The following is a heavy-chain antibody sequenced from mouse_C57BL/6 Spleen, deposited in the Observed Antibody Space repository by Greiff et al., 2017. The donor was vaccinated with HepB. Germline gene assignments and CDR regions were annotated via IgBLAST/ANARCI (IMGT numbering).Heavy chain of an antibody. J-gene: IGHJ3*01. CDR1: GFTFTDYY. Sequence: EVQGVESGGGLVQPGGSLSLSCAASGFTFTDYYMSWVRQPPGKALEWLGFIRNKANGYTTEYSASVKGRFTISRDNSQSILYLQMSALRAEDSATYYCARSDYDEAAWFAYWGQGTLVTVSA. CDR3: ARSDYDEAAWFAY. V-gene: IGHV7-3*01. CDR2: IRNKANGYTT. D-gene: IGHD2-4*01.